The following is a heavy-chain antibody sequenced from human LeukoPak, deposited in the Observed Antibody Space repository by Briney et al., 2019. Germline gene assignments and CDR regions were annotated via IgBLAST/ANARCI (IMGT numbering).Heavy chain of an antibody. D-gene: IGHD1/OR15-1a*01. CDR3: ARESSVAGTTPHDY. CDR2: ISYDGSNK. J-gene: IGHJ4*02. CDR1: GFTFSSYG. Sequence: GGSLRLSCAASGFTFSSYGMHWVRQAPGKGLEWVAVISYDGSNKYYADSVKGRFTISRDNSKNTLYLQMNSLRAEDTAVYYCARESSVAGTTPHDYWGQGTLVTVSS. V-gene: IGHV3-30*03.